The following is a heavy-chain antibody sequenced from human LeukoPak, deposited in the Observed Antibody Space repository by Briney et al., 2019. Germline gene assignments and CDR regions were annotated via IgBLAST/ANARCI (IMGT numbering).Heavy chain of an antibody. CDR3: ARDQARMVRGVIYGYFDY. V-gene: IGHV3-7*01. CDR2: IKQDGSEK. D-gene: IGHD3-10*01. CDR1: GFTFGSYW. J-gene: IGHJ4*02. Sequence: PGGSLRLSCAASGFTFGSYWMSWVRQAPGKGLEWVANIKQDGSEKYYVDSVKGRFTISRDNAKNSLYLQMDGLRAEDTAVYYCARDQARMVRGVIYGYFDYWGQGTLVTVSS.